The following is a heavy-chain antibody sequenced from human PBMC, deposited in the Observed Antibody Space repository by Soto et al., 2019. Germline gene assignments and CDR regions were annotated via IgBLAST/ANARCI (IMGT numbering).Heavy chain of an antibody. CDR1: GGTFSSYA. Sequence: SVKVSCKASGGTFSSYAISWVRQAPGQGLEWMGGIIPIIGTANYAQKFQGRVTITGDESTSTAYMELSSLRSEDTAVYYCGARDGYNPNFDYWGQGTLVTVSS. D-gene: IGHD5-12*01. CDR2: IIPIIGTA. V-gene: IGHV1-69*13. CDR3: GARDGYNPNFDY. J-gene: IGHJ4*02.